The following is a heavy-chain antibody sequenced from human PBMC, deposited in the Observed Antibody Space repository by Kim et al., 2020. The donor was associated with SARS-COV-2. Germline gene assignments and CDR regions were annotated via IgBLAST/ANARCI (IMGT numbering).Heavy chain of an antibody. CDR2: FLSDGHVK. D-gene: IGHD2-21*02. J-gene: IGHJ4*02. CDR3: AREGGSSGHCGYFDY. V-gene: IGHV3-30*04. Sequence: GGSLRLSCGASGFTFRTYFMHWVRQAPGKGLEWVSGFLSDGHVKNYADSVKGRFTIFRDNYKNTIYLQMDKLRTEDTAVYYCAREGGSSGHCGYFDYWGQGALVTVSS. CDR1: GFTFRTYF.